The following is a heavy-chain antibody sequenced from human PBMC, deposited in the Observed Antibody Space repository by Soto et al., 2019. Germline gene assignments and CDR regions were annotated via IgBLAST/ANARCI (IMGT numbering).Heavy chain of an antibody. CDR1: GFTFSSYG. CDR2: IWYDGSNK. Sequence: QVQLVESGGGVVQPGRSLRLSCAASGFTFSSYGMHWVRQAPGKGLEWVAVIWYDGSNKYYADSVKGRFTISRDNSKNTLYLQMNSLRAEDTAVYYCARDRGGSYTPWDYWGQGTLVTVSS. D-gene: IGHD1-26*01. J-gene: IGHJ4*02. V-gene: IGHV3-33*01. CDR3: ARDRGGSYTPWDY.